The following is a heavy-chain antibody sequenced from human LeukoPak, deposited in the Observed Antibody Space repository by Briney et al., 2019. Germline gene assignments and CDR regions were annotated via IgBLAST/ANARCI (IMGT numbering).Heavy chain of an antibody. J-gene: IGHJ4*02. CDR1: GGSINTGDYY. CDR2: IHYSGST. D-gene: IGHD5-18*01. Sequence: SETLSLTCTVSGGSINTGDYYSSWIRQHPGKGLEWIGYIHYSGSTYYNPSLRSRVTISGDTSKNQFSLKLISVTAADTAVYYCARRSRAEYTYGLYHYWGQGTPVTVSS. CDR3: ARRSRAEYTYGLYHY. V-gene: IGHV4-31*03.